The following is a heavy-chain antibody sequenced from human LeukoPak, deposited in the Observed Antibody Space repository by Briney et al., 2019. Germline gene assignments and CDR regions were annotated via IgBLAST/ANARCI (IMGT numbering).Heavy chain of an antibody. CDR2: IYYSGST. CDR3: ARSWGEIVDFDY. Sequence: SETLSLTCTVSGGSISSYYWSWVRQPPGKGLEWIGYIYYSGSTNYNPSLKSRVTISVDTSKNQFSLKLSSVTAADTAVYYCARSWGEIVDFDYWGQGTLVTVSS. D-gene: IGHD3-22*01. V-gene: IGHV4-59*12. CDR1: GGSISSYY. J-gene: IGHJ4*02.